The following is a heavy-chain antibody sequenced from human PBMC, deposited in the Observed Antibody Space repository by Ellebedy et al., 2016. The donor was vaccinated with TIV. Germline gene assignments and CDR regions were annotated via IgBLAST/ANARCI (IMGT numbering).Heavy chain of an antibody. D-gene: IGHD4-17*01. CDR1: GFSFRSYW. CDR2: IYQDGSNQ. J-gene: IGHJ5*02. V-gene: IGHV3-7*01. CDR3: ARRGSYGDYAVEINSWFDT. Sequence: PGGSLRLSCVASGFSFRSYWMSWVRQAPGKGLEWVANIYQDGSNQYYVDSVKGRFTISRDNANKSLFLQMNSLRAEDTAVYFCARRGSYGDYAVEINSWFDTWGRGTLVAVSS.